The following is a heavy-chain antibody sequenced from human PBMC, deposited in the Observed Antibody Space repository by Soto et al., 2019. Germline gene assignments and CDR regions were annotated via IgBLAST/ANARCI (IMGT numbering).Heavy chain of an antibody. V-gene: IGHV1-2*02. D-gene: IGHD2-15*01. Sequence: GASVKVSFKASGYTFTGYYMHWVRQAPGQGLEWMGWINPNSGGTNYAQKFQGRVTMTRDTSISTAYMELSRLRSDDTAVYYCARDHALPIGYCSGGSCYGLGGMDVWGQGTTVTVSS. J-gene: IGHJ6*02. CDR3: ARDHALPIGYCSGGSCYGLGGMDV. CDR1: GYTFTGYY. CDR2: INPNSGGT.